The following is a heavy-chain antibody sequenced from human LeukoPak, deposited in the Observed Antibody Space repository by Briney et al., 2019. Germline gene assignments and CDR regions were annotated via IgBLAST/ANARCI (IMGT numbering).Heavy chain of an antibody. D-gene: IGHD3-3*01. CDR1: GYTFTSYD. CDR2: MNPNSGNT. J-gene: IGHJ5*02. Sequence: ASVKVSCKASGYTFTSYDINWVRQATGQGLEWMGWMNPNSGNTGYAQKFQGRVTMTRNTSISTAYMELSSLRSEDTAVYYCARGRPTSRYYDITIFGVADREFDPWGQGTLVTVSS. CDR3: ARGRPTSRYYDITIFGVADREFDP. V-gene: IGHV1-8*01.